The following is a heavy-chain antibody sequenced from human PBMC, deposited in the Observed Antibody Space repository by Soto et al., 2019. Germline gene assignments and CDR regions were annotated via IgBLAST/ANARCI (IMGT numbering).Heavy chain of an antibody. J-gene: IGHJ6*03. CDR3: AVDYYYMDV. Sequence: GGSLRLSCAASGISFSSYAMNWVRQAPGKGLEWVSYISSGSSAIYYAESVKGRFTISRDNAKKSLFLQMNSLRAEDTAVYYCAVDYYYMDVWGKGTTVTVSS. V-gene: IGHV3-48*01. CDR1: GISFSSYA. CDR2: ISSGSSAI.